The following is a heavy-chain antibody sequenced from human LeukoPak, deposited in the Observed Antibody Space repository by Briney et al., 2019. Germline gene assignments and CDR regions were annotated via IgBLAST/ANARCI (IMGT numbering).Heavy chain of an antibody. CDR3: ARAPNDFWSGFFDY. Sequence: GESLKISCRGSGYSFSSYWIGWVRQMPGKGLEWMGIIYPADSDTRYSPSFQGQVTISADKSISTAYLQWSSLKASDTAMYYCARAPNDFWSGFFDYWGQGTLVTVSS. CDR2: IYPADSDT. V-gene: IGHV5-51*01. D-gene: IGHD3-3*01. J-gene: IGHJ4*02. CDR1: GYSFSSYW.